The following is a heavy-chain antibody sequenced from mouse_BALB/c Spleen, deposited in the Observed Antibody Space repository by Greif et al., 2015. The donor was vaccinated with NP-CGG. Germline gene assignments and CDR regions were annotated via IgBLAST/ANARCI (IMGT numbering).Heavy chain of an antibody. Sequence: QVQLQQSGAELARPGASVELSCKASGYTFTSYWMQWVKQRPGQGLEWIGAIYPGDGDTRYTQKFKGKATLTADKSSSTAYMQLSSLAPEDSAVYYCARSLMDYWGQGTSVTVSS. V-gene: IGHV1-87*01. CDR3: ARSLMDY. CDR1: GYTFTSYW. CDR2: IYPGDGDT. D-gene: IGHD6-2*01. J-gene: IGHJ4*01.